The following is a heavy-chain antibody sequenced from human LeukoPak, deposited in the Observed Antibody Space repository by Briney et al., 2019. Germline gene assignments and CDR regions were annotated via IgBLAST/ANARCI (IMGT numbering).Heavy chain of an antibody. CDR3: ARGPQPLCSGGNCGLI. CDR2: IIPNNGKT. V-gene: IGHV1-46*01. J-gene: IGHJ4*02. Sequence: ASVKVSCKASGYTFSNYYMHWVRQALGQGLEWMGRIIPNNGKTTYAQKFQGRVTMTWDTSTTTVFMEQSSLISEDTAVYYCARGPQPLCSGGNCGLIWGQGTRVTVSS. D-gene: IGHD2-15*01. CDR1: GYTFSNYY.